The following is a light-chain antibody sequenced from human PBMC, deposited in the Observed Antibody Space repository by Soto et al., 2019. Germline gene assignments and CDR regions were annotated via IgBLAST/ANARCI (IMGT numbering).Light chain of an antibody. CDR2: EVT. CDR1: SSDVGGYND. J-gene: IGLJ2*01. Sequence: QSALTQPPSASGSPGQSVAISCTGSSSDVGGYNDVSWYQHHPGKAPKLMIYEVTKRPSGVPDRFSGSKSGNTASLTVSGLQADDEADYYCSSKAGGNNLGELFGGGTQLTVL. V-gene: IGLV2-8*01. CDR3: SSKAGGNNLGEL.